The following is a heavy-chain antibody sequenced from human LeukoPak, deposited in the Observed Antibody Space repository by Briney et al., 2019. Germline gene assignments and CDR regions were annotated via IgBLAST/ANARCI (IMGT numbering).Heavy chain of an antibody. J-gene: IGHJ4*02. CDR2: IYTSGRT. CDR3: ARLSTVTTSFDY. CDR1: GGSISYYY. Sequence: SETLSLTCTVSGGSISYYYWNWIRQPAGKGLEWIGRIYTSGRTYYNPSLKSRVTMSVDTSTNQFSLTLSSVTAADTAVYYCARLSTVTTSFDYWGQGTLVTVSS. D-gene: IGHD4-11*01. V-gene: IGHV4-4*07.